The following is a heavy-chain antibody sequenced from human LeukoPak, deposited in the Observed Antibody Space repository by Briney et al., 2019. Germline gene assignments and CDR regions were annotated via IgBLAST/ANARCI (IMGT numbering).Heavy chain of an antibody. J-gene: IGHJ5*02. Sequence: GGSLRLSCATFGFTFSNAWMNWVRQAPGKGLEWVGRIRSNSDGGTIDYAAPVKGRFALSRDDSKNTLYLQMNSLQTEDTAVYYCATDFYDTTWGQGTLVTASS. CDR2: IRSNSDGGTI. V-gene: IGHV3-15*07. D-gene: IGHD3-22*01. CDR3: ATDFYDTT. CDR1: GFTFSNAW.